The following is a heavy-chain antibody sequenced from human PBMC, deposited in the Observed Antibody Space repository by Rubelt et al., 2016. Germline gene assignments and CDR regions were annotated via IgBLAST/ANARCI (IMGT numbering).Heavy chain of an antibody. CDR2: IYYSGST. CDR3: ARQSYYYYYYGMDV. Sequence: QVQLQQWGAGLLKPSETLSLTCAVYGGSFRGYYWSWIRKPPGKGLEWIGSIYYSGSTYYNPSLTGLVTISGASSKNQFSLELSSVTDADTAVYYCARQSYYYYYYGMDVWGQGTTVTVSS. J-gene: IGHJ6*02. CDR1: GGSFRGYY. V-gene: IGHV4-34*01.